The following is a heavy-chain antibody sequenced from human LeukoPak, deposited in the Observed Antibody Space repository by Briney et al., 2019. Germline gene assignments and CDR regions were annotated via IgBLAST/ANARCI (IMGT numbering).Heavy chain of an antibody. D-gene: IGHD6-19*01. V-gene: IGHV3-30*04. J-gene: IGHJ4*02. Sequence: GRSLRLSCAASGFTFNSYAMHWVRQAPGKGLEWVAVISYDGSIKYYADSVKGRFTISRDNSKNTLYLQMNSLRAEDTAVYYCASESIAVADFDYWGQGTLVTVSS. CDR1: GFTFNSYA. CDR3: ASESIAVADFDY. CDR2: ISYDGSIK.